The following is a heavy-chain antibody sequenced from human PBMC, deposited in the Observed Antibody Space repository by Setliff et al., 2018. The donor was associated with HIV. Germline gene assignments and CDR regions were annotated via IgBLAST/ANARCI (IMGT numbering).Heavy chain of an antibody. CDR3: ARVPNPPIVVVPRVLFDY. Sequence: GGSLRLSCAASGFTVSTYYMSWVRQAPGNGLEWVSTIYSGGSTYHADSVKGRFTLSRDTSKNTLFLQMNSLRPEDTAVYYCARVPNPPIVVVPRVLFDYWGQGTLVTVSS. CDR2: IYSGGST. J-gene: IGHJ4*02. CDR1: GFTVSTYY. D-gene: IGHD2-2*01. V-gene: IGHV3-66*02.